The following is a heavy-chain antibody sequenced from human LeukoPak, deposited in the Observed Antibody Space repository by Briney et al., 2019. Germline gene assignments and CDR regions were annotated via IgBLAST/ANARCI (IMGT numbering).Heavy chain of an antibody. CDR1: GFTFSSYA. J-gene: IGHJ6*02. CDR2: SSSSSSYI. V-gene: IGHV3-21*01. D-gene: IGHD1-26*01. CDR3: ARDGTLRNYYYYGMDV. Sequence: PGGSLRLSCAASGFTFSSYAMSWVRQAPGKGLEWVSSSSSSSSYIYYADSVKGRFTISRDNAKNSLYLQMNSLRAEDTAVYYCARDGTLRNYYYYGMDVWGQGTTVTVSS.